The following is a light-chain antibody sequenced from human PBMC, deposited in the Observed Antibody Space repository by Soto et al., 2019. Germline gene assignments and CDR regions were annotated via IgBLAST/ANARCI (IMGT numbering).Light chain of an antibody. V-gene: IGLV1-47*01. CDR2: RNN. CDR3: AAWDDSLSGHYV. Sequence: QSGLTQPPSASGTPWQRVTISCSGSSSNIGSNYVYWYQQLPGTAPKLLIYRNNQRPSGVPDRFSGSKSGTSASLAISGLRSEDEADYYCAAWDDSLSGHYVFGTGTKVTV. CDR1: SSNIGSNY. J-gene: IGLJ1*01.